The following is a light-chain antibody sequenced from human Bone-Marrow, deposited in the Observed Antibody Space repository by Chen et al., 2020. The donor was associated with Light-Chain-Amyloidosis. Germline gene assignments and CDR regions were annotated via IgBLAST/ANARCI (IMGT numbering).Light chain of an antibody. CDR1: NIGSTS. CDR3: QVWDRSSDRPV. CDR2: DDS. J-gene: IGLJ3*02. V-gene: IGLV3-21*02. Sequence: SYVLTQPSSVSVAPGQPATIACGGNNIGSTSVHWYQQPPGQAPLLVVYDDSDRPSGIPERLSGSNSGNTATLTISRVEAGDEADYYCQVWDRSSDRPVFGGGTKLTVL.